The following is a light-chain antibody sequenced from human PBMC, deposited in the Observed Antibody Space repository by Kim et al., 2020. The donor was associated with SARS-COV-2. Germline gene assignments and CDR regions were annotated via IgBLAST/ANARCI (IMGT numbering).Light chain of an antibody. Sequence: EIVMTQSPATLSVSPGERATLSCRASQSVSSNSSWYQQKPGQAPRLLIYGASTRATGIPARFSGSGSGTEFTLTISSLQSEDFAVYYCQQYNNWPITFGQVTRLEIK. CDR2: GAS. CDR3: QQYNNWPIT. CDR1: QSVSSN. J-gene: IGKJ5*01. V-gene: IGKV3-15*01.